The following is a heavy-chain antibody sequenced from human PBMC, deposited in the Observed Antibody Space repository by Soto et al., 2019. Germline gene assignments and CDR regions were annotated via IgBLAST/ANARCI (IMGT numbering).Heavy chain of an antibody. J-gene: IGHJ5*02. CDR1: GGSISSGGYY. Sequence: PSETLSLTCTVSGGSISSGGYYWNWFRQHPGEGLEWIGYIYYSGSTNYNPSLKSRVTISVDTSKNQFSLKLSSVTAADTAVYYCARENPLDRFDPWGQGTLVTVSS. V-gene: IGHV4-31*03. CDR3: ARENPLDRFDP. CDR2: IYYSGST.